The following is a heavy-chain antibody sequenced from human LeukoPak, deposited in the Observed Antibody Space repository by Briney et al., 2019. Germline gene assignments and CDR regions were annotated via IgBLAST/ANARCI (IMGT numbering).Heavy chain of an antibody. CDR1: GFTFSNYA. CDR2: IYYSGST. J-gene: IGHJ3*01. Sequence: GSLRLSCAASGFTFSNYAMTWVRQPPGKGLEWSGNIYYSGSTYYNPSLKSRVTISVDTSKNQFSLKLSSVTAADTAVYYCAKPWGTYYYDSSAYRDAFDLWGPGTMVTVSS. CDR3: AKPWGTYYYDSSAYRDAFDL. D-gene: IGHD3-22*01. V-gene: IGHV4-59*04.